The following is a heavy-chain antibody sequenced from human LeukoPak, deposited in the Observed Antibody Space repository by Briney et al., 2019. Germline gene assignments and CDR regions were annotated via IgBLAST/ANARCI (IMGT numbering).Heavy chain of an antibody. CDR1: GGSLSGYY. Sequence: PSETLSLTCTLSGGSLSGYYWSWIRQSPGKGLEWIGYVHYTGKTHYNPSLRSRVSISLDASKDQFFLRMASVTAADTAMYYCAKSFNFLWWGQGLLVTVSS. J-gene: IGHJ1*01. V-gene: IGHV4-59*01. CDR2: VHYTGKT. CDR3: AKSFNFLW. D-gene: IGHD2/OR15-2a*01.